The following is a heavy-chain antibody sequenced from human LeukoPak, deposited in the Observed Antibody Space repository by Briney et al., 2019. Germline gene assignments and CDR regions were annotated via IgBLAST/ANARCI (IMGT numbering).Heavy chain of an antibody. CDR3: ARGWGMATIHPFDY. J-gene: IGHJ4*02. CDR1: GFTFSRYA. Sequence: SGGSLRLSCAASGFTFSRYAMSWVRQAPGRGLEWVSGISASSGTTYYADSVKGRFTISRDNSKNTLYLQMSSLRAEDTAVYYCARGWGMATIHPFDYWGQGTLVTVSS. D-gene: IGHD5-24*01. V-gene: IGHV3-23*01. CDR2: ISASSGTT.